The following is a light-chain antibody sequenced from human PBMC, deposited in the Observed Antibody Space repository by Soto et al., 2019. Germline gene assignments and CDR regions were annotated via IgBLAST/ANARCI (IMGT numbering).Light chain of an antibody. V-gene: IGKV3-20*01. CDR2: GAS. CDR1: QSVSSSY. CDR3: QQYASSPPIT. J-gene: IGKJ5*01. Sequence: EIVLTQSPGTLSLSTEERATLACRASQSVSSSYLAWYQQKPGQAPRLLIYGASSRATGIPDRFSGSRSGSDFTLTISRLEPEDFAVYYCQQYASSPPITFGQGTRLEIK.